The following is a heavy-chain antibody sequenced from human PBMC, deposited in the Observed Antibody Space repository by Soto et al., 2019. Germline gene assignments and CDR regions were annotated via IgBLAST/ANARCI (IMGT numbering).Heavy chain of an antibody. V-gene: IGHV3-30-3*01. J-gene: IGHJ4*02. CDR2: ISYDGGNK. D-gene: IGHD6-13*01. CDR1: GFTFSSYA. Sequence: QVQLVESGGGVVQPGRSLRLSCAASGFTFSSYAMHWVRQAPGKGLEWVAVISYDGGNKYYADSVNGRFTISSDHSKNTLYLQMNSLRAEDTAVYYCARNGHSSYSSSWYLWGQGTLVTVSS. CDR3: ARNGHSSYSSSWYL.